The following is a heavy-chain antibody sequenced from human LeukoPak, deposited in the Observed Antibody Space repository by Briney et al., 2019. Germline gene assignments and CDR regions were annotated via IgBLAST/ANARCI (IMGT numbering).Heavy chain of an antibody. D-gene: IGHD3-10*01. CDR3: ARHSPGWMVRPSCFDS. CDR2: VYPADSDS. CDR1: GYSLTDYW. J-gene: IGHJ4*02. Sequence: KAGEALKISCKCSGYSLTDYWIAWVRPMPGEGLEGMGLVYPADSDSRYSPSFHGQVTSPADKSLSTAYLQWNSLKASDTASYYCARHSPGWMVRPSCFDSWGQGTLVTVSS. V-gene: IGHV5-51*01.